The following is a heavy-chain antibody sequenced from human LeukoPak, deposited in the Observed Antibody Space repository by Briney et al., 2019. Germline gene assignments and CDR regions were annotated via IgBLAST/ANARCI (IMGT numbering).Heavy chain of an antibody. CDR3: ARGGPYPLYSSSWYGHYYYYMDV. Sequence: PSETLSLTCTVSGVSISSYYWSWIRQPPGKGLEWIGYIYYSGSTNYNPSLKSRVTISVDTSKNQFSLKLSSVTAADTAVYYCARGGPYPLYSSSWYGHYYYYMDVWGKGTTVTVSS. D-gene: IGHD6-13*01. V-gene: IGHV4-59*01. CDR1: GVSISSYY. CDR2: IYYSGST. J-gene: IGHJ6*03.